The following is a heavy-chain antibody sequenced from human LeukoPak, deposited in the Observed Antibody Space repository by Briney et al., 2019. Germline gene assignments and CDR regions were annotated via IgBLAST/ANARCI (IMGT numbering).Heavy chain of an antibody. V-gene: IGHV3-30*03. CDR2: ISYDGSNK. Sequence: GGSLRLSCAAPGFTFSSYGMHWVRQAPGKGLEWVALISYDGSNKYYADSVEGRFTISRDNSKNTLYLQMNSLRAEDTAVYYCAREGTVTTSRYYYCYMDVWGKGTTVTVSS. CDR1: GFTFSSYG. CDR3: AREGTVTTSRYYYCYMDV. D-gene: IGHD4-17*01. J-gene: IGHJ6*03.